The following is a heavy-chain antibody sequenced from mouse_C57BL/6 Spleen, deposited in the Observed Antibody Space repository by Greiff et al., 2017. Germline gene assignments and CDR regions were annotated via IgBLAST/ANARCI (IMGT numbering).Heavy chain of an antibody. CDR2: INPNYGTT. J-gene: IGHJ4*01. CDR1: GYSFTDYN. CDR3: ARNYGYAMDY. D-gene: IGHD2-1*01. V-gene: IGHV1-39*01. Sequence: VQLKESGPELVKPGASVKISCKASGYSFTDYNMNWVKQSNGKSLEWIGEINPNYGTTSYNQKFKGKATLTADQSSSTAYMQLNSLTSEDSAVYCCARNYGYAMDYWGQGTSVTVSS.